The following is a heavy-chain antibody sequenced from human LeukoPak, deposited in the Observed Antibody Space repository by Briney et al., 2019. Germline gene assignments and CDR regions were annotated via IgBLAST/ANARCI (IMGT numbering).Heavy chain of an antibody. J-gene: IGHJ1*01. Sequence: TSETLSLTCTVSGGSISSSSYYWGWIRQPPGKGLEWIGSIYYSGSTYYNPSLKSRVTISVDTSKNQFSLKLSSVTAADTAVYYCARHSNYYYGSGTYEHWGQGTLVTVSS. CDR1: GGSISSSSYY. CDR3: ARHSNYYYGSGTYEH. D-gene: IGHD3-10*01. CDR2: IYYSGST. V-gene: IGHV4-39*07.